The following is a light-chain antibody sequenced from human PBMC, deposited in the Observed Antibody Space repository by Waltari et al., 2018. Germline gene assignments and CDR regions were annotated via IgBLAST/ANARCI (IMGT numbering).Light chain of an antibody. V-gene: IGLV1-40*01. Sequence: QSVLTLPPSVSGAPGQRVTIPCPGGSSNIGADYAVPWSQQLPGTAPKLLIFDTTNRPSGVPNRFSGSKSGTSAFLAITGLQPEDEADYYCQSYDSSLSGWRVFGTGTKVTVL. CDR2: DTT. CDR1: SSNIGADYA. CDR3: QSYDSSLSGWRV. J-gene: IGLJ1*01.